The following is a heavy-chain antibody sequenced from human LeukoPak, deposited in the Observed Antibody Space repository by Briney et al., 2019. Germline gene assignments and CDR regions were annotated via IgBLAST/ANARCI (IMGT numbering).Heavy chain of an antibody. CDR2: IRHDGSNK. V-gene: IGHV3-30*02. CDR1: GFTFSSYG. Sequence: PGGSLRLSCAASGFTFSSYGMHWVRQAPGKGLEWVAFIRHDGSNKYYADSVKGRFTISRDNSKNTLYLQMNSLRAEDTAVYYCAKDGGDSDAFDIWGQGTMVTVSS. J-gene: IGHJ3*02. D-gene: IGHD2-21*02. CDR3: AKDGGDSDAFDI.